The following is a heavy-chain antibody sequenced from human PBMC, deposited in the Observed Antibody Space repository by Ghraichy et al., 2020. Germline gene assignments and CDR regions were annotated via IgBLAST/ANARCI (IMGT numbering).Heavy chain of an antibody. D-gene: IGHD3-10*01. V-gene: IGHV1-46*01. CDR3: ARGGNYYGSGSYGDGMDV. Sequence: GESLNISCKASGYTFTSYYMHWVRQAPGQGLEWMGIINPSGGSTSYAQKFQGRVTMTSDTSTSTVYMDLRSLRSEDAAVYYCARGGNYYGSGSYGDGMDVWGQGTTITVSS. CDR1: GYTFTSYY. J-gene: IGHJ6*02. CDR2: INPSGGST.